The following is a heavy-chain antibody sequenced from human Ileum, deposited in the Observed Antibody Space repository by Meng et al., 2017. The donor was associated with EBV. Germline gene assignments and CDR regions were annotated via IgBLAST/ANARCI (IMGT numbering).Heavy chain of an antibody. Sequence: QVQLQESGPGLVKPSGTRSLTCAVSGGSISSSNWWSWVRQPPGKGLEWIGEIYHSGSTNYNPSLKSRVTMSVDKSKNQFSLNLSSVTAADTAVYYCARVGQWLPIDYWGQGTLVTVSS. CDR2: IYHSGST. CDR1: GGSISSSNW. V-gene: IGHV4-4*02. J-gene: IGHJ4*02. D-gene: IGHD6-19*01. CDR3: ARVGQWLPIDY.